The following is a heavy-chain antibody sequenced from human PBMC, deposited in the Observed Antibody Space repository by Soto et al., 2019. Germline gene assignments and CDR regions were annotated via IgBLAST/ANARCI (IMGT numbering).Heavy chain of an antibody. D-gene: IGHD3-9*01. CDR3: ASVTRYYDILTGYTDYYYYYMDV. CDR1: GGSISCSSYY. V-gene: IGHV4-39*01. J-gene: IGHJ6*03. Sequence: TSETLSLTCTVSGGSISCSSYYWGWIRQPPGKGLEWIGSIYYSGSTYYNPSLKGRVTISVDTSKNQFSLKLSSVTAADTAVYYCASVTRYYDILTGYTDYYYYYMDVWGKGTTVTVSS. CDR2: IYYSGST.